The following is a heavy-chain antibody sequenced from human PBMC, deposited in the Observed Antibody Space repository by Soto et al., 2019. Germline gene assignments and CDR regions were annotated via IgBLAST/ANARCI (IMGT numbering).Heavy chain of an antibody. CDR1: GGSVSSGSYY. V-gene: IGHV4-61*03. J-gene: IGHJ4*02. Sequence: SETLSLTCTVSGGSVSSGSYYWTWIRQPPGKGLEWIGYFHYSGSANYNPSLENRLTISLDTSKNHFSLKLTSLTAADTAVYYWGRGQGWSDSGGRGTRVPVS. CDR2: FHYSGSA. D-gene: IGHD2-15*01. CDR3: GRGQGWSDS.